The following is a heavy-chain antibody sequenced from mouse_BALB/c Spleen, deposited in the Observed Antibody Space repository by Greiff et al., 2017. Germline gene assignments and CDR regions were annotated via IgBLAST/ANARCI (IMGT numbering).Heavy chain of an antibody. CDR2: IYPGNSDT. D-gene: IGHD1-1*01. Sequence: VQLKQSGTVLARPGASVKMSCKASGYSFTSYWMHWVKQRPGQGLEWIGAIYPGNSDTSYNQKFKGKAKLTAVTSASTAYMELSSLTNEDSAVYYCTRERYYGSSYEVDYWGQGTTLTVSS. J-gene: IGHJ2*01. CDR1: GYSFTSYW. V-gene: IGHV1-5*01. CDR3: TRERYYGSSYEVDY.